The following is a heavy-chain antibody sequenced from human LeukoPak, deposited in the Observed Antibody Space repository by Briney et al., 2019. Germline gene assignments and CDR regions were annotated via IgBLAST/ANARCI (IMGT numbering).Heavy chain of an antibody. V-gene: IGHV3-9*01. CDR1: GFTFDDYA. CDR3: ARDPYYYDSRGYYFDY. Sequence: GRSLRLSCAASGFTFDDYAMHWVRQAPGKGLEWVSGISWNSGSIGYADSVKGRFTISRDNSKNTVYLQMNSLRADDTAVYYCARDPYYYDSRGYYFDYWGQGTLVTVSS. D-gene: IGHD3-22*01. CDR2: ISWNSGSI. J-gene: IGHJ4*02.